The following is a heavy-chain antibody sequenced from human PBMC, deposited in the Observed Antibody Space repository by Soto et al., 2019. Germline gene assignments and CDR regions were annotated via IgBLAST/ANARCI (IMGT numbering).Heavy chain of an antibody. Sequence: QAQLVQSGAEVKKPGASVKVSCKASGYSFTTYIISWVRQTAGQGLEWMGWIAAYNGNTNYPQNLQGRVTMTIDPSTSTAYRELTSLRSDDTAVDYCARIAAESDFAMDVWGQGTTVTVSS. J-gene: IGHJ6*02. CDR2: IAAYNGNT. D-gene: IGHD6-25*01. CDR3: ARIAAESDFAMDV. V-gene: IGHV1-18*01. CDR1: GYSFTTYI.